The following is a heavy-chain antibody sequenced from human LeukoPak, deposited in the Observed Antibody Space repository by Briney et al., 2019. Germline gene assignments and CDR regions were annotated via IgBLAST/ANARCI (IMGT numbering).Heavy chain of an antibody. V-gene: IGHV3-48*03. J-gene: IGHJ4*02. D-gene: IGHD3-3*01. Sequence: GGSLRLSCAASGFTFSSYEMNWVCQAPGKGLEWVSYISSSGSTIYYADSVKGRFTISRDNAKNSLYLQMNSLRAEDTAVYYCARQAFSTYYDFWSGPTNFDYWGQGTLVTVSS. CDR2: ISSSGSTI. CDR3: ARQAFSTYYDFWSGPTNFDY. CDR1: GFTFSSYE.